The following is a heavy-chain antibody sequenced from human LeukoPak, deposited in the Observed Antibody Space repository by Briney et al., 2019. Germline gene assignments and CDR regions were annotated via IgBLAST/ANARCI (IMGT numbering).Heavy chain of an antibody. J-gene: IGHJ4*02. CDR2: IDWDDDK. CDR3: ATHYRDTYYFDY. CDR1: GFSLSTGGMS. Sequence: ESGPTLVNPTQTLTLTCTFSGFSLSTGGMSVSWIRQPPGKALEWLARIDWDDDKYFNTSLKTRLTISKDTSKNQVVLTLTSMDPVDTATYYCATHYRDTYYFDYWGQGTLVTVSS. D-gene: IGHD4-17*01. V-gene: IGHV2-70*11.